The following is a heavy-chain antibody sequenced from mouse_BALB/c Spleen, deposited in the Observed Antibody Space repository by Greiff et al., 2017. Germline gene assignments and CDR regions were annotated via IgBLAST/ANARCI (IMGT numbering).Heavy chain of an antibody. Sequence: QVQLQQSGAELARPGASVKLSCKASGYTFTSYWMQWVKQRPGQGLEWIGAIYPGDGDTRYTQKFKGKATLTADKSSSTAYMQLSSLASEDSAVYYCARNDYHYYAMDYWGQGTSVTVSS. D-gene: IGHD2-4*01. CDR3: ARNDYHYYAMDY. CDR1: GYTFTSYW. CDR2: IYPGDGDT. J-gene: IGHJ4*01. V-gene: IGHV1-87*01.